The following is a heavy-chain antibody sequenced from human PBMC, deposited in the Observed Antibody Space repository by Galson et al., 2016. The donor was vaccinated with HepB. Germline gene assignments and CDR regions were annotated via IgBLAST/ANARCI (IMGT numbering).Heavy chain of an antibody. J-gene: IGHJ4*02. CDR3: ARELDHSFYFDY. Sequence: SVKVSCKASGYTFNTYNMHWVRQAPGQGLEWMGIIKTSGGNTIYAQKFQDRITMTRDTSTSTVYMELISLRSEDTAVYYCARELDHSFYFDYWGQGTLLTVSS. CDR2: IKTSGGNT. V-gene: IGHV1-46*02. CDR1: GYTFNTYN. D-gene: IGHD1-14*01.